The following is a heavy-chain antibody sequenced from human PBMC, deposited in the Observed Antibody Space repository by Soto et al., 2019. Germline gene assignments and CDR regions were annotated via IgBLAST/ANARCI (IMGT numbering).Heavy chain of an antibody. CDR1: GFIFSDYG. Sequence: QVQLVESGGAVVQPGRSLRLACETSGFIFSDYGMHWVRQAPGKGLEWVAVIYYDGSNEHYSDSVRGRFTISRDNSKNILYSQMNSLRAEDTAIYYCARWWNDEEWVETMDVWGQGTTVTVSS. D-gene: IGHD1-1*01. J-gene: IGHJ6*01. V-gene: IGHV3-33*01. CDR2: IYYDGSNE. CDR3: ARWWNDEEWVETMDV.